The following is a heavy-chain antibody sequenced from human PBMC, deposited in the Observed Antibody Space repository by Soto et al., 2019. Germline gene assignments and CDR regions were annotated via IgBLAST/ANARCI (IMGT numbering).Heavy chain of an antibody. CDR1: GYTFTSYG. CDR3: ARFQRYSYGYYRHFDY. V-gene: IGHV1-18*01. Sequence: ASVKVSCKASGYTFTSYGISWVRQAPGQGLEWMGWISAYNGNTNYAQKLQGRVTMTTDTSTSTAYMELRSLRSDDTAVYYCARFQRYSYGYYRHFDYWGQGTLVTVSS. J-gene: IGHJ4*02. CDR2: ISAYNGNT. D-gene: IGHD5-18*01.